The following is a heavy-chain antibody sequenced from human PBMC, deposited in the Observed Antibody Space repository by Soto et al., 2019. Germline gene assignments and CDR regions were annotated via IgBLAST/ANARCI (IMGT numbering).Heavy chain of an antibody. D-gene: IGHD5-12*01. V-gene: IGHV3-23*01. CDR3: AKDNSPYSGYNSFDY. CDR1: GFTFSSYV. J-gene: IGHJ4*02. CDR2: ISGSGTNT. Sequence: EVRLLESGGGLIQPGGSLRLSCAASGFTFSSYVMSWVRQAPGTGLEWVSGISGSGTNTYYADSVKGRFTSSRDNSKNTLYLQMTSLRAEHTAEYYCAKDNSPYSGYNSFDYWGEGTLVTVSP.